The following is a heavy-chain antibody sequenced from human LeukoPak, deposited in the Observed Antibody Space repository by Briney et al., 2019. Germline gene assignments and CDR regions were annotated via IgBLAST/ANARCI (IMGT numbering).Heavy chain of an antibody. Sequence: ASVKVSCKASGYTYTSYYMHWVRQAPGQGLEWMGWINPKSGGTNYAQKFQGRVTMTRDTSITTAYMELSRLRSDDTAVYYCANSGGEEDDAFDIWGQGTMVTVSS. D-gene: IGHD2-15*01. CDR2: INPKSGGT. V-gene: IGHV1-2*02. CDR3: ANSGGEEDDAFDI. CDR1: GYTYTSYY. J-gene: IGHJ3*02.